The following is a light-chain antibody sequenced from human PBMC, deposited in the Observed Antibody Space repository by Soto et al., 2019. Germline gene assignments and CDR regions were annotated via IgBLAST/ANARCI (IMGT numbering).Light chain of an antibody. J-gene: IGKJ3*01. CDR3: QQSYSNPRFT. Sequence: DIQMTQSPSSLSASVGDRVTITCRASQSISSYLNWYQQKPGEAPKLLIYAASSLQSGVPSRFSGSGSGTDFTLTISSLQPEDFATYYCQQSYSNPRFTFGPGTKVDIK. CDR2: AAS. CDR1: QSISSY. V-gene: IGKV1-39*01.